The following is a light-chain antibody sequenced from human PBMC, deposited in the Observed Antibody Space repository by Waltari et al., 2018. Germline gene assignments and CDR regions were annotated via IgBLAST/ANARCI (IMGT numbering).Light chain of an antibody. CDR1: QSVSSY. CDR2: DAS. J-gene: IGKJ3*01. V-gene: IGKV3-11*01. CDR3: QQSYSTAYT. Sequence: EIVLTQSPATLSLSPGERATLSCRASQSVSSYLAWYQQKPGQAPRLLIYDASNRATGIPARFSGSGSGTDFTLTISSLEPEDFAVYYCQQSYSTAYTFGPGTKVDIK.